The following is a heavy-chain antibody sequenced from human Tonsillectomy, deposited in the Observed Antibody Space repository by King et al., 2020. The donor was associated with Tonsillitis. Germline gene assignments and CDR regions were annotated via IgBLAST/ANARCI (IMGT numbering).Heavy chain of an antibody. D-gene: IGHD1-26*01. J-gene: IGHJ4*02. V-gene: IGHV4-38-2*02. CDR2: IYHNGGP. CDR3: AREYSGSYFAH. Sequence: QLQESGPGLVKPSETLSLTCDVSGYSMTTGYYWGWIRQPPGKGLEWIASIYHNGGPLYNPSLKSRVTMSADASKNRFSLKLSSVTAADTAVYYCAREYSGSYFAHWGQGTLVTVSS. CDR1: GYSMTTGYY.